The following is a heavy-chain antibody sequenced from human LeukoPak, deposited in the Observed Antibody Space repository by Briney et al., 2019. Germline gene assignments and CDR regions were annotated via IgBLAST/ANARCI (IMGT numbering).Heavy chain of an antibody. Sequence: SETLSLTCAVYGGSFSGYYWSWIRQPAGKGLEWIGEINHSGSTNYNPSLKSRVTISVDTSKNQFSLKLSSVTAAVTGLYYCARGRNSLVGSRGGDYFYYWGQGTLVTVSS. CDR1: GGSFSGYY. CDR2: INHSGST. D-gene: IGHD1-26*01. V-gene: IGHV4-34*01. CDR3: ARGRNSLVGSRGGDYFYY. J-gene: IGHJ4*02.